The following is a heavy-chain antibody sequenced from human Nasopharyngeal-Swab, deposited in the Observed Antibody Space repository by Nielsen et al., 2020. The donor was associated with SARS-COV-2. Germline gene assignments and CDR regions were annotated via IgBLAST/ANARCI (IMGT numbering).Heavy chain of an antibody. CDR1: GGPISSYY. CDR2: IYYSGST. Sequence: SETLSLTCNVSGGPISSYYWSWIRQPPGKGLEWIGNIYYSGSTNYNPSLKSRVTISADTSKKQFSLNLSSVTAADTAVYYCARDGPYVGYAFDDWGQGTLVTVSS. V-gene: IGHV4-59*01. J-gene: IGHJ4*02. CDR3: ARDGPYVGYAFDD. D-gene: IGHD5-18*01.